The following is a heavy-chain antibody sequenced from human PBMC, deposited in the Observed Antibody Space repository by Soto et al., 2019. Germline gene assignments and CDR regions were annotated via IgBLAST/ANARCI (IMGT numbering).Heavy chain of an antibody. Sequence: ASVKVSCKASGYTFTSYAMHWVRQAPGQRLEWMGWINAGNGNTKYSQKFQGRVTITRDTSASTAYMELSSLRSEDTAVYYCARWTAVWGGYYFDYWGQGTLVTVS. V-gene: IGHV1-3*01. D-gene: IGHD3-16*01. CDR2: INAGNGNT. J-gene: IGHJ4*02. CDR1: GYTFTSYA. CDR3: ARWTAVWGGYYFDY.